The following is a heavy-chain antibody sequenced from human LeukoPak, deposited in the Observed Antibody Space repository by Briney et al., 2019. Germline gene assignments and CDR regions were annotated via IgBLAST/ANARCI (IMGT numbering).Heavy chain of an antibody. CDR3: ARASWAYSPFDS. CDR2: INHSGST. V-gene: IGHV4-34*01. J-gene: IGHJ4*02. Sequence: SETLSLTCAVYGGSLSDYYWSWICQPPGKGLEWIGEINHSGSTNYNPSLKSRVTISADTSKNQFSLRLRSVTAADTAVYYCARASWAYSPFDSWGQGTLVTVSS. D-gene: IGHD2-21*01. CDR1: GGSLSDYY.